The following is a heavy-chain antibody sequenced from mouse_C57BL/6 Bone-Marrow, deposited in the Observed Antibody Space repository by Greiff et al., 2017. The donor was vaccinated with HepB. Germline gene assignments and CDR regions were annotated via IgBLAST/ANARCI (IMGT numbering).Heavy chain of an antibody. D-gene: IGHD1-1*01. J-gene: IGHJ4*01. CDR2: ISSGGDYI. V-gene: IGHV5-9-1*02. Sequence: EVKLVDSGEGLVKPGGSLKLSCAASGFTFSSYAMSWVRQTPEKRLEWVAYISSGGDYIYYADTVKGRFTISRDNARNTLYLQMSSLKSEDTAMYYCTRGSLTTVVEGDYWGQGTSVTVSS. CDR1: GFTFSSYA. CDR3: TRGSLTTVVEGDY.